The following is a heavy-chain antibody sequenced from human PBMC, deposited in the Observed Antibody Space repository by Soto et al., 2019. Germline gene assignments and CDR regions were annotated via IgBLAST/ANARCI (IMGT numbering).Heavy chain of an antibody. CDR1: GGSFRGFY. Sequence: SETLSLTCAVSGGSFRGFYWSWIRQPPGKGLEWIGEINHSGSTNYNPSLKSRVTISVDTSKNQFSLKLSSVTAADTAVYYCARGGKLRYFDWFADAFDIWGQGTMVTVSS. J-gene: IGHJ3*02. CDR2: INHSGST. V-gene: IGHV4-34*01. D-gene: IGHD3-9*01. CDR3: ARGGKLRYFDWFADAFDI.